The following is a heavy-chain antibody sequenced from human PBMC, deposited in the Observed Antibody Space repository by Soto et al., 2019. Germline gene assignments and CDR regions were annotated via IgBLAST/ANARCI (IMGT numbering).Heavy chain of an antibody. V-gene: IGHV3-48*02. D-gene: IGHD5-18*01. CDR3: ARDAWVDQWLPLDY. CDR2: ISSTSDTR. Sequence: EVQLVESGGGLVQPGGSMRLSCAASGFSLSGYNMNWVRQAPGKGLEWVAYISSTSDTRFYADSVRGRFTISRDNAKNSLYLQMDSLRDEDTAVYSCARDAWVDQWLPLDYWGPGTLVTVSS. CDR1: GFSLSGYN. J-gene: IGHJ4*02.